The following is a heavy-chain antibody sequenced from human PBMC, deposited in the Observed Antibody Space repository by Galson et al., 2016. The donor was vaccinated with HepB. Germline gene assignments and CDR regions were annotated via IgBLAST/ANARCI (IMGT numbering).Heavy chain of an antibody. V-gene: IGHV3-13*01. CDR2: IGVARDS. CDR1: GFTFSSYD. Sequence: SLRLSCATSGFTFSSYDMHWVRRPTGKGLEWVSSIGVARDSHYSPSVKGRFTISRENAENSFYLQMNSLRAGDTALYYCTRLRGWSFDFWGQGVLVTVSS. D-gene: IGHD6-19*01. J-gene: IGHJ4*02. CDR3: TRLRGWSFDF.